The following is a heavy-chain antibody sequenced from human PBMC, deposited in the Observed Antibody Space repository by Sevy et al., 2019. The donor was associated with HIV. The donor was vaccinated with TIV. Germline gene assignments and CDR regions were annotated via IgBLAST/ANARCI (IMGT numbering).Heavy chain of an antibody. CDR2: ISGSGGST. CDR1: GFTFSSYA. D-gene: IGHD2-2*01. J-gene: IGHJ4*02. CDR3: AKDLLAYCSSTSCYGVDY. Sequence: GSLRLSCAASGFTFSSYAMSWVRQAPGKGLEWVSAISGSGGSTYYADSVKGRFTISRDNSKNTLYLQMNSLRAEDTAVYYCAKDLLAYCSSTSCYGVDYWGQGTLVTVSS. V-gene: IGHV3-23*01.